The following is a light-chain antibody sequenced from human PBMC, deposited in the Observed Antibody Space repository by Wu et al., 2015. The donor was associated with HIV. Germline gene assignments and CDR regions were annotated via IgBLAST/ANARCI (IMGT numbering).Light chain of an antibody. CDR2: GAS. J-gene: IGKJ1*01. CDR1: QSVGTN. CDR3: QQFDNWPPWT. Sequence: EIVLTQSPGTLSMSSGERATLSCRASQSVGTNLAWYQQKPGQAPRLLIYGASTRATGIPARFSGSGSGTEFTLTISNMQSEDFAVYYCQQFDNWPPWTFGQGTKV. V-gene: IGKV3-15*01.